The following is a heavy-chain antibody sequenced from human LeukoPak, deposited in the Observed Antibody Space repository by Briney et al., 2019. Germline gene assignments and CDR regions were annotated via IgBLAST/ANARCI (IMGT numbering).Heavy chain of an antibody. D-gene: IGHD6-13*01. Sequence: SETLSLTCTVSGYSISSGYYWGWIRQPPGKGLEWIGSIYHSGSTYYNPSLKSRVTISVDTSKNQFSLKLSSVTAADTAVYYCARQGSWYSSFDYWGQGTLVTVSS. CDR2: IYHSGST. CDR1: GYSISSGYY. V-gene: IGHV4-38-2*02. J-gene: IGHJ4*02. CDR3: ARQGSWYSSFDY.